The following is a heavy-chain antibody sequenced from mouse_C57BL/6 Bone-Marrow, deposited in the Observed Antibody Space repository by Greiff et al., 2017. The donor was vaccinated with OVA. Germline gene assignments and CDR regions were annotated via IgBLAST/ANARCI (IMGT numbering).Heavy chain of an antibody. Sequence: EVQLQQSGPELVKPGASVKIPCKASGYTFTDYNMDWVKQSHGKSLEWIGDINPNNGGTIYNQKFKGKATLTVDKSSSTAYMELRSLTSEDSAVYYCARIYGRGFAYWGQGTLVTVSA. V-gene: IGHV1-18*01. J-gene: IGHJ3*01. CDR3: ARIYGRGFAY. CDR2: INPNNGGT. CDR1: GYTFTDYN. D-gene: IGHD1-2*01.